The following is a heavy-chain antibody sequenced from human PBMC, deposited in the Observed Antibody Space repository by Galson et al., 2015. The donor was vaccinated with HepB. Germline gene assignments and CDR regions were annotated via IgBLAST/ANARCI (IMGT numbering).Heavy chain of an antibody. D-gene: IGHD1-1*01. Sequence: SLRLSCAASGFTSSSLGMTWVRQAPGKGLECVSAISVSGGSRDYADSVQGRFTISRDNSKNMLYLQMNNLRVEDTAVYYCAKGTTNIDYWGQGTLVTVSS. CDR1: GFTSSSLG. CDR3: AKGTTNIDY. V-gene: IGHV3-23*01. CDR2: ISVSGGSR. J-gene: IGHJ4*02.